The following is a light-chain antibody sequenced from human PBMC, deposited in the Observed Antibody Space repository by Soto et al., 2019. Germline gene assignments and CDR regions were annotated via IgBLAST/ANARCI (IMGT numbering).Light chain of an antibody. J-gene: IGKJ1*01. Sequence: EIVLTQSPGTLSLSPGERATLSCRASQSVSSSYLAWYQQKPGQPPRPLIYGASISATGIPDRFSGSGSGTHFTLNIIRLEPEDLSLYYCQQYGSSPWTFGQGTKVEIK. CDR2: GAS. V-gene: IGKV3-20*01. CDR1: QSVSSSY. CDR3: QQYGSSPWT.